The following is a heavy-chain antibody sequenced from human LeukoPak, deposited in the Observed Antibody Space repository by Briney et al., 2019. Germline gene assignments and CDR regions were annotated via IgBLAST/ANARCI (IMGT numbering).Heavy chain of an antibody. J-gene: IGHJ4*02. D-gene: IGHD3/OR15-3a*01. Sequence: SVTVSCKASGFTFVNSAIQWVRQARRQRLEWMGWIVVGSGNANYAQKLQERVTFTRDMSTGTVYMTLRNLRSEDTAVYYCAADDLSTGYWGQGTLVTVAS. V-gene: IGHV1-58*02. CDR1: GFTFVNSA. CDR3: AADDLSTGY. CDR2: IVVGSGNA.